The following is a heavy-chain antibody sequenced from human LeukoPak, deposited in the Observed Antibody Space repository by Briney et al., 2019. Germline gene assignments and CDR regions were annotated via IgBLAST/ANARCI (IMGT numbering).Heavy chain of an antibody. V-gene: IGHV4-34*09. CDR2: INHSGST. Sequence: PSETLSLTCAVYGGSFSGYYWSWIRQPPGKGLEWIGEINHSGSTYYNPSLKSRVTISVDTSKNQFSLKLSSVTAADTAVYYCARPSHLGYFDYWGQGTLVTVSS. D-gene: IGHD3-3*02. CDR1: GGSFSGYY. J-gene: IGHJ4*02. CDR3: ARPSHLGYFDY.